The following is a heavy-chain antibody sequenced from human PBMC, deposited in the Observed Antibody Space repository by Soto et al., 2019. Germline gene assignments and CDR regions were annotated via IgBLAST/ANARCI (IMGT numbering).Heavy chain of an antibody. CDR3: ARARSYGAFAY. CDR1: GFTFSSYA. V-gene: IGHV3-23*01. Sequence: GGSLRLSCAASGFTFSSYAMRWVRQAPGKGLEWVSAISGSGGSKYNADSVKGRFTISRDNSKNTLYLQMNSLRAEDTAVYYCARARSYGAFAYWGQGTLVTVSS. J-gene: IGHJ4*02. D-gene: IGHD4-17*01. CDR2: ISGSGGSK.